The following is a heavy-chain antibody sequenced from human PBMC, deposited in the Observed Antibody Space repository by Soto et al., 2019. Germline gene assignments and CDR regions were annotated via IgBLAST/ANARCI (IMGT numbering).Heavy chain of an antibody. V-gene: IGHV1-3*01. CDR1: GYTFTSYA. CDR2: INAGNGNT. Sequence: GASVKVSCKASGYTFTSYAMHWVRQAPGQRLEWMGWINAGNGNTKYSQKFQGRVTITRDTSASTAYMELSSLRSEDTAVYYCARDLKIFGVVIVPPVYGYWGQGTLVTVSS. CDR3: ARDLKIFGVVIVPPVYGY. J-gene: IGHJ4*02. D-gene: IGHD3-3*01.